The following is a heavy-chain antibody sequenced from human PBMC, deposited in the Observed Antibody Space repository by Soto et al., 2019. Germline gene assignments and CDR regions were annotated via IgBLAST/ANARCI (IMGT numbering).Heavy chain of an antibody. D-gene: IGHD2-8*01. CDR3: ATEMATIKGFFDK. V-gene: IGHV1-2*02. J-gene: IGHJ4*02. Sequence: QAHLVQSGAEVKKPGASVKVSCKASGYTFTGYTFHWVRQAPGQGLEWMAWINSSSSDSSFAPKIQGRLTVTMDAPSSTAYMELTRLRSDDKAVYYCATEMATIKGFFDKWGQGTPVAVSS. CDR1: GYTFTGYT. CDR2: INSSSSDS.